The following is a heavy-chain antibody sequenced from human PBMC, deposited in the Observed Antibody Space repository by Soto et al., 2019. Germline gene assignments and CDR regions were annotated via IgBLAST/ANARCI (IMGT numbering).Heavy chain of an antibody. Sequence: GSLRLSCAASGFTFSSYWMSWVRQAPGKGLEWVANIKQDGSEKYYVDSVKGRFTISRDNAKNSLYLQMNSLRAEDTAVYYCARAQRLWTYAFDIWGQGTMVTVSS. CDR3: ARAQRLWTYAFDI. CDR2: IKQDGSEK. V-gene: IGHV3-7*05. CDR1: GFTFSSYW. J-gene: IGHJ3*02. D-gene: IGHD2-21*01.